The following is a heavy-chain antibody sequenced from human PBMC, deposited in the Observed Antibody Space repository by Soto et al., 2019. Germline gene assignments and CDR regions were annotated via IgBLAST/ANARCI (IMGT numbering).Heavy chain of an antibody. J-gene: IGHJ4*02. CDR3: ARDKTVAAAGTGFDY. CDR2: INHSGST. CDR1: GGSFSGYY. Sequence: PSETLSLTCAVYGGSFSGYYWSWIRQPPGKGLEWIGEINHSGSTNYNPSLKSRVTISVDKSKNQFSLKLSSVTAADTAVYYCARDKTVAAAGTGFDYWGQGTLVTVSS. V-gene: IGHV4-34*01. D-gene: IGHD6-13*01.